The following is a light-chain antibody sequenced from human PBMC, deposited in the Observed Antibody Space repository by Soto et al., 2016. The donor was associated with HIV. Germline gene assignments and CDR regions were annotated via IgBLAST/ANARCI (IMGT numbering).Light chain of an antibody. CDR3: NSRDSSGDRLSV. Sequence: SSELTQDPAVSVALGQTVTITCQGDSLRSYYASWYQQKPGQAPVLVMYGKNNRPTGIPDRFSGSYSGDTASLTITGAQADDEADYYCNSRDSSGDRLSVFGSGTKVTVL. CDR1: SLRSYY. V-gene: IGLV3-19*01. J-gene: IGLJ1*01. CDR2: GKN.